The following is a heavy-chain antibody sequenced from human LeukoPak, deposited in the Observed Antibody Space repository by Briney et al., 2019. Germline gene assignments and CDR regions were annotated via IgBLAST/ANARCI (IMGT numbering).Heavy chain of an antibody. V-gene: IGHV4-61*02. J-gene: IGHJ4*02. Sequence: SQTLSLTCAVSGGSISSGGYYWSWIRQPAGKGLEWIGRIYTSGSTNYNPSLKSRVTMSVDTSKNQFSLKLSSVTAADTAVYYCAREDCGGDCPLDYWGQGTLVTVSS. D-gene: IGHD2-21*01. CDR1: GGSISSGGYY. CDR2: IYTSGST. CDR3: AREDCGGDCPLDY.